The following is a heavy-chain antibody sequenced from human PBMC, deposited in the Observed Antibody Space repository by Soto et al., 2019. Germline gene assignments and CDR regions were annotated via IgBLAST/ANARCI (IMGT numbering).Heavy chain of an antibody. V-gene: IGHV3-23*01. J-gene: IGHJ4*02. Sequence: EVQLLESGGGLVQPGGSLRLSCAASGFTFSDYAMSWVRQAPGKGLEWVSGISSGGDRTQYADAVKGRFTISRDNSKNTVDLQMTSLRAEDTAIYYCAKTSTYDYFWGDYRYFFDSWGQGTVVTVSS. CDR1: GFTFSDYA. CDR2: ISSGGDRT. D-gene: IGHD3-16*02. CDR3: AKTSTYDYFWGDYRYFFDS.